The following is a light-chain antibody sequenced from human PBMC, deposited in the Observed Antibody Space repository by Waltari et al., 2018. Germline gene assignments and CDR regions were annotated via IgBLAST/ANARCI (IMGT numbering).Light chain of an antibody. Sequence: QAGLTQPPSVSKGLRQTATLTCTGDSNNVRNQGAAWLQQHQGHPPKLLSYRNNNRPSGISERFSASRSGNTASLTITGLQPEDEADYYCSAWDSSLSAHVFGTGTKVTVL. CDR2: RNN. CDR1: SNNVRNQG. J-gene: IGLJ1*01. CDR3: SAWDSSLSAHV. V-gene: IGLV10-54*04.